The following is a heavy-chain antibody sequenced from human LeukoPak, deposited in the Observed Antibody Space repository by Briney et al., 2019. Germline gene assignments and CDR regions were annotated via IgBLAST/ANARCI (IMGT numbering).Heavy chain of an antibody. CDR3: ARRNWNDVYYYYGMDV. J-gene: IGHJ6*02. V-gene: IGHV1-46*01. D-gene: IGHD1-1*01. CDR1: GYTFTSYY. Sequence: ASVKVSCKASGYTFTSYYMHWVRQAPGQGLEWMGIINPSGGSTSYAQKFQGRVTMTRDTSTSTVYMELSSLRSEDTAVYYCARRNWNDVYYYYGMDVWGQGTTVTVSS. CDR2: INPSGGST.